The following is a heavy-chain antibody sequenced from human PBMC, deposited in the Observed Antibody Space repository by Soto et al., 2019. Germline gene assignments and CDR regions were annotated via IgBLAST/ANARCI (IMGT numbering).Heavy chain of an antibody. CDR3: ERAFIHRTVTTDYFDY. J-gene: IGHJ4*02. V-gene: IGHV4-31*03. CDR1: GGSISSGGYY. D-gene: IGHD4-17*01. CDR2: IYYSGST. Sequence: QVQLQESGPGLVKPSQTLSLTCTVSGGSISSGGYYWSWIRQHPGKGLEWIGYIYYSGSTYYNPSLKSRVTISVDTSKNQFSLKLSSVTAADTAVYYCERAFIHRTVTTDYFDYWGQGTLVTVSS.